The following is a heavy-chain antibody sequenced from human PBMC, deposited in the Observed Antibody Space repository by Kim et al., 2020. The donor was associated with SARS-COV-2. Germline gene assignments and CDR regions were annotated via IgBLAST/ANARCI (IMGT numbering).Heavy chain of an antibody. V-gene: IGHV1-24*01. Sequence: ASVKVSCKVSGYTVTKLSMHWVRQAPGKGPEWMGRFDPEDVETTHAQKFQGRVTMTEDTATNTAYMELSGLTSGDTAVYYCATRFDYIKNTPIYGLDVWGQGTTVTVSP. J-gene: IGHJ6*01. CDR2: FDPEDVET. D-gene: IGHD4-4*01. CDR3: ATRFDYIKNTPIYGLDV. CDR1: GYTVTKLS.